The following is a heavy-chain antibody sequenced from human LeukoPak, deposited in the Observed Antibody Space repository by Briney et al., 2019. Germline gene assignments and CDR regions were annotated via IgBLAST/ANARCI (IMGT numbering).Heavy chain of an antibody. CDR2: IYPGDSDT. CDR3: ARSAATYYYDSSGFWYYFDY. D-gene: IGHD3-22*01. CDR1: GYSFTSYW. J-gene: IGHJ4*02. Sequence: GESLKISCKGSGYSFTSYWIGWVRQMPGKGLEWMGIIYPGDSDTRYSPSFQGQVTISADKSISTAYLQWSSLKASDTAMYYCARSAATYYYDSSGFWYYFDYWGQGTLVTVSS. V-gene: IGHV5-51*01.